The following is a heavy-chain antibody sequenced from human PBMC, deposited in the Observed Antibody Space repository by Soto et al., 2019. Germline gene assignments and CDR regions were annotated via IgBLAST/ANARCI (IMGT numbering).Heavy chain of an antibody. CDR1: GGSFSGYY. J-gene: IGHJ5*02. CDR3: ARAMVVTQNWFDP. CDR2: IYYSGST. V-gene: IGHV4-30-4*01. Sequence: SETLSLTCAVYGGSFSGYYWSWIRQPPGKGLECIGYIYYSGSTYYNLSLKSRVTISVDTSKNQFSLKLSSVTAADTAVYYCARAMVVTQNWFDPWGQGTLVTVSS. D-gene: IGHD2-21*02.